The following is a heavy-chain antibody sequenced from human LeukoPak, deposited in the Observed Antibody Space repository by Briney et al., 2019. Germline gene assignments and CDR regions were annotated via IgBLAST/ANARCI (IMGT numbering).Heavy chain of an antibody. CDR3: ASRPRYCSGGSCRGRYFDY. Sequence: GSLRLSRVGSDNSFNSYIINWIRQPPGKGLEWIGEINHSGSTNYNPSLKSRVTISVDTSKNQFSLKLSSVTAADTAVYYCASRPRYCSGGSCRGRYFDYWGQGTLVTVSS. CDR2: INHSGST. CDR1: DNSFNSYI. D-gene: IGHD2-15*01. J-gene: IGHJ4*02. V-gene: IGHV4-34*08.